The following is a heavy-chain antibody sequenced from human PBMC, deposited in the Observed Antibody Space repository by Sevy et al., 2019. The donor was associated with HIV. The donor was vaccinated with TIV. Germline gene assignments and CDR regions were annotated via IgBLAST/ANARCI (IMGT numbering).Heavy chain of an antibody. D-gene: IGHD6-6*01. J-gene: IGHJ6*02. Sequence: GGSLRLSCAASGFTFSSYAMHWVRQAPGKGLEWVAVISYDGSNKYYAHSVKGRFTISRDNSKNTLYLQMNSLRAEDTAVYYCAREPSSPDYYYYYGMDVWGQGTTVTVSS. CDR1: GFTFSSYA. CDR3: AREPSSPDYYYYYGMDV. V-gene: IGHV3-30*04. CDR2: ISYDGSNK.